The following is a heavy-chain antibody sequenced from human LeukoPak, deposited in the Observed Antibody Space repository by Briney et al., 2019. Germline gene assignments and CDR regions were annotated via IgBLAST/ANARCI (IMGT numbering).Heavy chain of an antibody. CDR3: ARDPSGSYTHFDY. J-gene: IGHJ4*02. D-gene: IGHD1-26*01. Sequence: ASVKVSCKASGYTFTSLYMHWVRQAPGQGLEWMGVINPSGGGTSYVQKFQGRVTMTRDTSTSTVYMELSSLRFEDTAVYYCARDPSGSYTHFDYWGQGTLVTVSS. CDR1: GYTFTSLY. CDR2: INPSGGGT. V-gene: IGHV1-46*01.